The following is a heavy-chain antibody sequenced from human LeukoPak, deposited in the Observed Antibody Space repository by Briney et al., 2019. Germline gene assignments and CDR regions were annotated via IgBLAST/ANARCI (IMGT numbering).Heavy chain of an antibody. D-gene: IGHD6-6*01. CDR1: GFTFSSYG. Sequence: GGSLRLSCAASGFTFSSYGMHWVRQAPGKGLEWVAFIRYDGSNKYYADSVKGRFTISRDNSKNTLYLQMNSLRAEDTAVYYCAKDGGPYSSSSGYYYYYMDVWGKGTTVTVSS. J-gene: IGHJ6*03. V-gene: IGHV3-30*02. CDR3: AKDGGPYSSSSGYYYYYMDV. CDR2: IRYDGSNK.